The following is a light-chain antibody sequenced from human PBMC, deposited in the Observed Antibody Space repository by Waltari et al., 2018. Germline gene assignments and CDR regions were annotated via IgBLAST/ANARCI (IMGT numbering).Light chain of an antibody. CDR1: KLGDQY. J-gene: IGLJ1*01. CDR3: QAWDTTTAYV. Sequence: SYELTQPPSVSVSPGQTATITCSGYKLGDQYDSWYQQKPGQSHVVVIYQDNQRPSGSPERFSGSNSGNTATLTITGTQAMDEADYYCQAWDTTTAYVFGTGTKVTVL. V-gene: IGLV3-1*01. CDR2: QDN.